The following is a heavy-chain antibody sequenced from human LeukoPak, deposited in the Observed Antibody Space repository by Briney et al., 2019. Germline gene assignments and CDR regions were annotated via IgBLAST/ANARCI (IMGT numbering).Heavy chain of an antibody. CDR1: GYTFTSYA. CDR3: ARVVLRYFDWLGYYYGMDV. CDR2: INAGNGNT. V-gene: IGHV1-3*01. J-gene: IGHJ6*02. D-gene: IGHD3-9*01. Sequence: ASVTVSCKASGYTFTSYAMHWVRQAPGQRLEWMGWINAGNGNTKYSQKFQGGVTITRDASASTAYMELSSLRSEDTAVYYCARVVLRYFDWLGYYYGMDVWGQGTTVTVSS.